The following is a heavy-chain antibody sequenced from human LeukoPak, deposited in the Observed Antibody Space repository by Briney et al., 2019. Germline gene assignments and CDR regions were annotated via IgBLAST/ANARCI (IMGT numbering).Heavy chain of an antibody. Sequence: GASVKVSCKASGGTFSSYAISWVRQAPGQGLEWMGGIIPIFGTANYAQKFQGRVTITADESTSTAYMELSSLRSEDTAVYYCARSPSPIVVVPAAIWWFDPWGQETLVTVSS. CDR1: GGTFSSYA. V-gene: IGHV1-69*01. CDR2: IIPIFGTA. J-gene: IGHJ5*02. D-gene: IGHD2-2*01. CDR3: ARSPSPIVVVPAAIWWFDP.